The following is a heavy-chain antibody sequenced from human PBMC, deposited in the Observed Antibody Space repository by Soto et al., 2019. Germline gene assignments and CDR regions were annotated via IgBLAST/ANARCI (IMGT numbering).Heavy chain of an antibody. CDR1: GYTFTTFE. Sequence: ASVKVSCKASGYTFTTFEINWVRQATGQGLEWMGWMNPNSGNTHYAQKFQGRVTMTRNTSISTAYMDLTSLRSEDTAVYYCARDLHGDPYYWGQGTLVTVSS. CDR2: MNPNSGNT. D-gene: IGHD4-17*01. CDR3: ARDLHGDPYY. J-gene: IGHJ4*02. V-gene: IGHV1-8*01.